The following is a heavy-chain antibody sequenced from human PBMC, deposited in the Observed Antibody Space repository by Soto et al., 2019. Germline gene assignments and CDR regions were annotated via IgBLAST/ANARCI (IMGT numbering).Heavy chain of an antibody. J-gene: IGHJ6*02. CDR2: IYYSGST. D-gene: IGHD6-19*01. V-gene: IGHV4-59*01. CDR1: GGSISPYY. Sequence: SETLSLTCTVSGGSISPYYWSWIRQPPGKGLGWIGYIYYSGSTNYNPSLKSRVTISVDTSKNQFSLKLSSVTAADTAVYYCARGIEGWYQGRYYYGMDVWGQGTTVTVSS. CDR3: ARGIEGWYQGRYYYGMDV.